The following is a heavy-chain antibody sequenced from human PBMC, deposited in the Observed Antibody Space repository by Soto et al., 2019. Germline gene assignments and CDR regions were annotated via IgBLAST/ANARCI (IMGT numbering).Heavy chain of an antibody. V-gene: IGHV3-7*01. CDR3: ARAPLAEPYAFDI. J-gene: IGHJ3*02. CDR1: GFTFSSYW. Sequence: GGSLRLSCAASGFTFSSYWMGWVRQAPGKGLEWVANIKQDGSEKYYVDSVKGRFTISRDNAKNSLYLQMNSLRAEDTAVYYCARAPLAEPYAFDIWGQGTVVTVSS. CDR2: IKQDGSEK.